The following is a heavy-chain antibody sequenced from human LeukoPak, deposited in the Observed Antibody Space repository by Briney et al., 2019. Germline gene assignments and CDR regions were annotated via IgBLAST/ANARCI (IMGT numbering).Heavy chain of an antibody. D-gene: IGHD3-3*01. CDR2: ISAYNGNT. CDR1: GYTFTSYG. CDR3: ARDYRRNYITIFGHNWFDP. J-gene: IGHJ5*02. Sequence: ASVKVSCKASGYTFTSYGISWVRQAPGQGLEWMGWISAYNGNTNYAQKLQGRVTMTTDTSTSIAYMELRSLRSDDTAVYYCARDYRRNYITIFGHNWFDPWGQGTLVTVSS. V-gene: IGHV1-18*01.